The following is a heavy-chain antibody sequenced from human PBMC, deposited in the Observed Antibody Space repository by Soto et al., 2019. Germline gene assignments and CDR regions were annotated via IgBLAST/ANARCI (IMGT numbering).Heavy chain of an antibody. J-gene: IGHJ6*02. Sequence: GGSLRLSCSASGFNFGSYGMSWVRQAPGKGLEWVSGLTASGLNTYYTDSVKGRFTISRDNSRNTVYLQMSGLRVEDTAVFHCAKGLGNAKEVWGQGTTVTVS. D-gene: IGHD2-8*01. CDR1: GFNFGSYG. CDR2: LTASGLNT. CDR3: AKGLGNAKEV. V-gene: IGHV3-23*01.